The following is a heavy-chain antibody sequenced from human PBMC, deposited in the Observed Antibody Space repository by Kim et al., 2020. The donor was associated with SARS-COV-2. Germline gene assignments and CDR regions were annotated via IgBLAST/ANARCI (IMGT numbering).Heavy chain of an antibody. CDR2: T. Sequence: TNYNPALKSRVTISVDKSKNQFSLKLSPVTAADTAVYYCASRGGSGSYNFWGQGTLVTVSS. V-gene: IGHV4-4*02. D-gene: IGHD3-10*01. J-gene: IGHJ4*02. CDR3: ASRGGSGSYNF.